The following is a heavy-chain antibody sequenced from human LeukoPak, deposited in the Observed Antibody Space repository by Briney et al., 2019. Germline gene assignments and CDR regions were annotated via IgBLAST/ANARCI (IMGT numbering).Heavy chain of an antibody. CDR2: FYYSGNT. Sequence: SQTLSLTCAVSGGSISSGGYSWGWIRQPPGKGLEWIGSFYYSGNTYYNSSLESRVTISVDTSKNQFSLKLTSVTAADTAIYYCARQWDIVATWGRWFDPWGQGILVTVSS. V-gene: IGHV4-30-2*03. CDR1: GGSISSGGYS. D-gene: IGHD5-12*01. J-gene: IGHJ5*02. CDR3: ARQWDIVATWGRWFDP.